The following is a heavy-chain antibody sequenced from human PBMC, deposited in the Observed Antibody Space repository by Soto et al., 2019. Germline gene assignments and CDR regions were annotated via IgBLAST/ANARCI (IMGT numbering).Heavy chain of an antibody. J-gene: IGHJ4*02. CDR2: ISYDGSNK. D-gene: IGHD3-10*01. CDR3: AKDFSRSAWFGELVDY. CDR1: GFTFSSYG. Sequence: GGSLRLSCAASGFTFSSYGMHWVRQAPGKGLEWVAVISYDGSNKYYADSVKGRFTISRDNSKNTLYLQMNSLRAEDTAVYYCAKDFSRSAWFGELVDYWGQGTLGTVSS. V-gene: IGHV3-30*18.